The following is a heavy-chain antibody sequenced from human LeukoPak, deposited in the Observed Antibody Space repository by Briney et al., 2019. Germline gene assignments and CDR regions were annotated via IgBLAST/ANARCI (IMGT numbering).Heavy chain of an antibody. D-gene: IGHD3-22*01. V-gene: IGHV3-74*01. Sequence: PGGSLRLSCAASGFTFSSYAMSWVRQAPGKGLEWVSRINTDGSSTSYADSVKGRFTISRDNAKNTLYLQMNSLRAEDTAVYYCARVYRNYYDSVPYYWGQGTLVTVSS. CDR2: INTDGSST. CDR3: ARVYRNYYDSVPYY. CDR1: GFTFSSYA. J-gene: IGHJ4*02.